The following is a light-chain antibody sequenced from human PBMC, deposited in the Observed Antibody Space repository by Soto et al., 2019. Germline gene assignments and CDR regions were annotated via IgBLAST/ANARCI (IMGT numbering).Light chain of an antibody. V-gene: IGLV2-8*01. CDR1: KSDIGVYDF. J-gene: IGLJ1*01. CDR3: KSYAGSNTYV. CDR2: EVV. Sequence: QSALTQPPSASGSPGQSVTISCTGTKSDIGVYDFVSWYQHHPGKAPRLIIYEVVQRPSGVPDRFSGSKSGNTASLTVSGLPAEDEADYFCKSYAGSNTYVFGSGTKLTVL.